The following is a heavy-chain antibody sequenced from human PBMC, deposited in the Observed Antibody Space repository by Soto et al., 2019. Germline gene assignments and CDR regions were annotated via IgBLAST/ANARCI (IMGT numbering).Heavy chain of an antibody. CDR3: ARESGDWPLNWFDP. D-gene: IGHD2-21*02. Sequence: GASLRPSCAACGFNFSNHWMHWVRQRPAEGLVWVSRITSDGKSKAYAESVKGRFAISRDNAKNTLYLQMNGLTAEDTAVHYCARESGDWPLNWFDPWGQGT. V-gene: IGHV3-74*01. CDR1: GFNFSNHW. CDR2: ITSDGKSK. J-gene: IGHJ5*02.